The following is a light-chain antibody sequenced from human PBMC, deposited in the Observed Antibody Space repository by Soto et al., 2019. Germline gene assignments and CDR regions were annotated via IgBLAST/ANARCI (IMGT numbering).Light chain of an antibody. Sequence: AIRMTQSPSSLSASTGDRVTITCRASQGISSYLAWYQQKPGKAPKLLIYAASTLQSGVPSRFSGSGSGTDFTLTISCLQSEAFATYYCQQYYSYPTYTFGQGTKLVIK. J-gene: IGKJ2*01. V-gene: IGKV1-8*01. CDR3: QQYYSYPTYT. CDR1: QGISSY. CDR2: AAS.